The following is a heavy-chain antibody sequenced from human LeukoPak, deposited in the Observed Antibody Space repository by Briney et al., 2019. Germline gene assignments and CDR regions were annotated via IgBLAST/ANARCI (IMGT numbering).Heavy chain of an antibody. CDR3: ARSRYDYIWGIDY. CDR1: GFPFSSYE. CDR2: ISSSGSTI. J-gene: IGHJ4*02. Sequence: GGSLRLSCAASGFPFSSYEMNWVRQAPGKGLEWVSYISSSGSTIYYADSVKGRFTISRDNAKNTLYLQMNSLRDEDTAVFYCARSRYDYIWGIDYWGQGTLVTISS. D-gene: IGHD3-16*01. V-gene: IGHV3-48*03.